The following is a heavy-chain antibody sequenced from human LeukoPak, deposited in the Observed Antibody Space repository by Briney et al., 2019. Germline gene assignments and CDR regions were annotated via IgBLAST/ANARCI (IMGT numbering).Heavy chain of an antibody. CDR2: ISSSSSSYI. CDR1: GFTFSSYS. D-gene: IGHD6-13*01. J-gene: IGHJ4*02. CDR3: ARCLAAAPGFDY. Sequence: GGSLRLSCAASGFTFSSYSMNWVRQAPGKGLEWVSSISSSSSSYIYYADSVKGRFTISRDNAKNSLYLQMNSLRAEDTAVYYCARCLAAAPGFDYWGQGTLVTVSS. V-gene: IGHV3-21*01.